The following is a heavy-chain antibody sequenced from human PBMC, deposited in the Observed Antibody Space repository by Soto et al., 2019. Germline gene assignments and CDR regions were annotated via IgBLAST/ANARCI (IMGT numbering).Heavy chain of an antibody. CDR2: IHYSGATP. CDR1: GYTFTNYY. Sequence: ASVKVSCKASGYTFTNYYMHWVRQAPGQGLEWMGVIHYSGATPTYAQKLQGRVTMTTDTSTSTAYMELRSLRSDDTDVYYCERGTIVLMVYTPLYFDLWGRGTLVTVSS. J-gene: IGHJ2*01. CDR3: ERGTIVLMVYTPLYFDL. V-gene: IGHV1-46*01. D-gene: IGHD2-8*01.